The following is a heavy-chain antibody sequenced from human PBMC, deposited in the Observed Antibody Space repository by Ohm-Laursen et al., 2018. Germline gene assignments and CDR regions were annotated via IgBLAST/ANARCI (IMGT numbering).Heavy chain of an antibody. CDR1: GFTFSSYA. D-gene: IGHD3-22*01. J-gene: IGHJ4*02. Sequence: SLRLSCSASGFTFSSYAMSWVRQAPGKGLEWVSAISGSGGSTYYADSVKGRFTISRDNSKNTLYLQMNSLRAEDTAVYYCAKEYYYDSSGYSLWSQGTLVTVSS. CDR2: ISGSGGST. CDR3: AKEYYYDSSGYSL. V-gene: IGHV3-23*01.